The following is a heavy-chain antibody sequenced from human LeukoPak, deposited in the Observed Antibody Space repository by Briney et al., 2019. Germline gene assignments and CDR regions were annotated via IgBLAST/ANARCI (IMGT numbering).Heavy chain of an antibody. V-gene: IGHV1-69*05. CDR3: ASGDYYGSGSYSDY. J-gene: IGHJ4*02. D-gene: IGHD3-10*01. CDR1: GGTFSSYA. Sequence: SVKVSCKASGGTFSSYAISWVRQAPGQGLEWMGGIIPIFGTANYAQKFQGRVTMTTDTSTSTAYMEPRSLRSDDTAVYYCASGDYYGSGSYSDYWGQGTLVTVSS. CDR2: IIPIFGTA.